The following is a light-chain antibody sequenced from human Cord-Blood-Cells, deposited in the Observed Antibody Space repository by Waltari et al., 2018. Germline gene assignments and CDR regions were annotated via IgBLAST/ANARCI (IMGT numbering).Light chain of an antibody. J-gene: IGKJ4*01. CDR3: QQRSNWLT. CDR2: DAS. CDR1: QSVSSY. Sequence: IVLTQSPATLSFSSWESATLSCRASQSVSSYLAWYQQKPGQAPRLLIYDASNRATGIPARFSGSGSGTESTLTISSLEPEDFAVYYCQQRSNWLTFGGGTKVEIK. V-gene: IGKV3-11*01.